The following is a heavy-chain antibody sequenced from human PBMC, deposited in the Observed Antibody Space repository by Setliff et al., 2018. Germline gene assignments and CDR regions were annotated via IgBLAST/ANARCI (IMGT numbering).Heavy chain of an antibody. CDR3: ARGLNYYDSSGYYPSKTYYFDY. D-gene: IGHD3-22*01. Sequence: PSETLSLTCIVSGGSINSYYWNWIRQPPGKGLEWIGYIYYSGNSNYDTNYNPSPKSRVTILSDTSKNQFSLILSSVTAADTAVYYCARGLNYYDSSGYYPSKTYYFDYWGQGTLVTVS. V-gene: IGHV4-59*01. CDR1: GGSINSYY. J-gene: IGHJ4*02. CDR2: IYYSGNSNYDT.